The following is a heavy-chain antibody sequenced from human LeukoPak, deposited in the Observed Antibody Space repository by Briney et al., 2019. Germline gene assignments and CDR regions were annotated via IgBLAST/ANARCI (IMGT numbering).Heavy chain of an antibody. CDR2: IYYSGST. Sequence: PSETLSLTCTVSGGSISSYYWSWIRQPPGKGLEWIGYIYYSGSTNYNPSLKSRVTISVDTSKNQFSLKLSSVTAADTAVYYCARGTNYYDSSGYYAWGEGTLVTVSS. D-gene: IGHD3-22*01. J-gene: IGHJ4*02. V-gene: IGHV4-59*01. CDR3: ARGTNYYDSSGYYA. CDR1: GGSISSYY.